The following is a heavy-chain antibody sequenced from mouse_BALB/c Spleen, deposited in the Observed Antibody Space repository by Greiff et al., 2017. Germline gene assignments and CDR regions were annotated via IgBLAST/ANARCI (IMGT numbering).Heavy chain of an antibody. D-gene: IGHD3-2*01. Sequence: EVKLVESGGGLVKPGGSLKLSCAASGFTFSSYAMSWVRQSPEKRLEWVAEISSGGSYTYYPDTVTGRFTISRDNAKNTLYLEMSSLRSEDTAMYYCARGQLGLRGGFAYWGQGTLVTVSA. CDR3: ARGQLGLRGGFAY. J-gene: IGHJ3*01. CDR2: ISSGGSYT. CDR1: GFTFSSYA. V-gene: IGHV5-9-4*01.